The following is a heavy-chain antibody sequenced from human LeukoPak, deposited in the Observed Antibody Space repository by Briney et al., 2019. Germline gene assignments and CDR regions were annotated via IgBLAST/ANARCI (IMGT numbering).Heavy chain of an antibody. CDR2: IKQDGSEK. CDR1: GFTFSSYW. Sequence: PGGSLRLSCAASGFTFSSYWMSWVRQAPGKGLEWVANIKQDGSEKYYVDSVKGRFTISRDNAKNSLYLQMNSLRAEDTAVYYCAREPEPPIIHTPLGDAFDIWGQGTMVTVSS. V-gene: IGHV3-7*01. CDR3: AREPEPPIIHTPLGDAFDI. J-gene: IGHJ3*02. D-gene: IGHD1-14*01.